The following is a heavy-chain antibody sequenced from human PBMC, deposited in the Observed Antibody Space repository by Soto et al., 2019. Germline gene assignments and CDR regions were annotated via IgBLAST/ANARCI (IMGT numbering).Heavy chain of an antibody. CDR3: AKDASITTSYLPH. CDR2: IKQDERKK. Sequence: GGSLKLSCAPLGFTFISYWLSWVPQPPGKGLGWVANIKQDERKKYNVDPGKGQLTISRDNAKNSLFLQMNSLRADDTALYYCAKDASITTSYLPHWGQGTLVTVSS. V-gene: IGHV3-7*01. D-gene: IGHD1-1*01. CDR1: GFTFISYW. J-gene: IGHJ4*02.